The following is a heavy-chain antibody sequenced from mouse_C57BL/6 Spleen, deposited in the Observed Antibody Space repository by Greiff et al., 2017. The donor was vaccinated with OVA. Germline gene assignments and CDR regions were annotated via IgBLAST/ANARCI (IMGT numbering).Heavy chain of an antibody. Sequence: EVQGVESGPGMVKPSQSLSLTCTVTGYSITSGYDWHWIRHFPGNKLEWMGYISYSGSTNYNPSLKSRISITHDTSKNHFFLKLNSVTTEDTATYYCARGMRYGYDDGPFAYGGQGTLVTVSA. CDR3: ARGMRYGYDDGPFAY. J-gene: IGHJ3*01. V-gene: IGHV3-1*01. CDR2: ISYSGST. D-gene: IGHD2-2*01. CDR1: GYSITSGYD.